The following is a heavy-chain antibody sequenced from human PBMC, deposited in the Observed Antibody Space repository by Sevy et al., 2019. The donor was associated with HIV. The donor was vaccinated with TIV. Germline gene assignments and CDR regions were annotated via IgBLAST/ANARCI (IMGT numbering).Heavy chain of an antibody. V-gene: IGHV3-15*01. J-gene: IGHJ4*02. CDR3: TTDLGFYSSK. Sequence: GGSLRLSCAASGITFSSAWMSWVRLVPGKGLEWLGRSKSETDGGAADYAAAVKGRFTISRDDSKETLYLQLNSLKTEDTAVYYCTTDLGFYSSKWGQGTLVTVSS. D-gene: IGHD4-4*01. CDR1: GITFSSAW. CDR2: SKSETDGGAA.